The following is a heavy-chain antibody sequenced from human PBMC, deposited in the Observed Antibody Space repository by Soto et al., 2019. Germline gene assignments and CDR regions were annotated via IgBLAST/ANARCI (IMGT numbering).Heavy chain of an antibody. CDR2: IYYSGST. D-gene: IGHD3-22*01. CDR3: ARAQAGGVYYDSSGYPIPDY. J-gene: IGHJ4*02. V-gene: IGHV4-59*01. Sequence: NPSETLSLTCTVSGGSISSYYWSWIRQPPGKGLEWIGYIYYSGSTNYNPSLKSRVTISVDTSKNQFSLKLSSVTAADTAVYYCARAQAGGVYYDSSGYPIPDYWGQGTLVTVSS. CDR1: GGSISSYY.